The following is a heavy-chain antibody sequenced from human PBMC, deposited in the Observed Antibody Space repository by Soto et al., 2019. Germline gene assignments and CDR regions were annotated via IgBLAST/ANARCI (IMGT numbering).Heavy chain of an antibody. J-gene: IGHJ4*02. CDR1: GDSITSGDYS. Sequence: QVQLQESGAGVLKPSETLSLTCAVSGDSITSGDYSWSWIRQPPGKGLEWIGYIYHSGGIYYHPSLKSRVSLSVDRSKNHFSLRLTSVTAADPATYYCARVVNDRMSESEYYFESWGQGVLVFVSS. D-gene: IGHD2-21*01. CDR2: IYHSGGI. V-gene: IGHV4-30-2*01. CDR3: ARVVNDRMSESEYYFES.